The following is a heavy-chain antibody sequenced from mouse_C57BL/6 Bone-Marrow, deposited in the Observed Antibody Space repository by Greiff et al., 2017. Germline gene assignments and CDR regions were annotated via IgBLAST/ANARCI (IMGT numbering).Heavy chain of an antibody. CDR1: GYTFTSYW. V-gene: IGHV1-64*01. CDR2: IHPNSGST. Sequence: QVQLKQPGAELVKPGASVKLSCKASGYTFTSYWMHWVKQRPGPGLEWIGMIHPNSGSTNYNEKFKSKATLTVDQSSSTAYMQLSRLTSEDSAVYYCARGRDYWGQGTTLTVSS. J-gene: IGHJ2*01. CDR3: ARGRDY.